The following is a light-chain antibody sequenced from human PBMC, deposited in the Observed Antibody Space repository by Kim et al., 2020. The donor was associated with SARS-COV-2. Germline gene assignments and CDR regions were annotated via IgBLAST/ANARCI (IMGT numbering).Light chain of an antibody. V-gene: IGLV2-14*03. CDR3: SSYTSSSRV. Sequence: GQSITISCTGTSSDVGGYNYVSWYQQHPGKAPKLMIYDVSNRPSGVSNRFSGSKSGNTASLTISGLQAEDEADYYCSSYTSSSRVFGGGTQLTVL. CDR2: DVS. CDR1: SSDVGGYNY. J-gene: IGLJ3*02.